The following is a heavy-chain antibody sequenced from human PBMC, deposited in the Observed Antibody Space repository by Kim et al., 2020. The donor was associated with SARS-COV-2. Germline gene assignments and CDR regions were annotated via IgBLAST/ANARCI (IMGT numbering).Heavy chain of an antibody. CDR3: VLGISSWYVFDY. Sequence: NSNPSLKSRVTISVDTSKDQFSMRLSSVAAADTAVYYCVLGISSWYVFDYWGQGTLVTVSS. D-gene: IGHD6-13*01. V-gene: IGHV4-34*01. J-gene: IGHJ4*02.